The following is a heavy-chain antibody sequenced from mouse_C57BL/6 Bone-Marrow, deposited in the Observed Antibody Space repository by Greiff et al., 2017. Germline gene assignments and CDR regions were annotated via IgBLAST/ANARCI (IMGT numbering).Heavy chain of an antibody. CDR3: AAYYSNYYAMDY. CDR1: GYTFTSYW. V-gene: IGHV1-50*01. CDR2: IDPSDSYT. Sequence: QVQLQQPGAELVKPGASVKLSCKASGYTFTSYWMQWVKQRPGQGLEWIGEIDPSDSYTNYNQKFKGKATLTVDTSSSTAYMQLSSLTSDDSAVYYCAAYYSNYYAMDYWGQGTSVTVSS. J-gene: IGHJ4*01. D-gene: IGHD2-5*01.